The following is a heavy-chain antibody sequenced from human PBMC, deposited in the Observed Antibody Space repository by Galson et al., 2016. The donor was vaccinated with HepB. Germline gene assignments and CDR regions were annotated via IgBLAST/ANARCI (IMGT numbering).Heavy chain of an antibody. V-gene: IGHV1-3*01. J-gene: IGHJ6*02. CDR1: GYTFISYA. Sequence: SVKVSCKASGYTFISYAMHWVRQAPGQSLEYMGWINPGRGDTEYSQKFQGRVTFTTDTSARTAYMELSSLTSEDTAIYYCAGDGFGVVYFYYGMDVWGQGTTVT. D-gene: IGHD3-3*01. CDR2: INPGRGDT. CDR3: AGDGFGVVYFYYGMDV.